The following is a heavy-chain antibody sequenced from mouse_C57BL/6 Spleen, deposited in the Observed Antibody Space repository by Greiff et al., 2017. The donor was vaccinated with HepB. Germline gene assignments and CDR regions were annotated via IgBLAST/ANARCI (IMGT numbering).Heavy chain of an antibody. V-gene: IGHV1-80*01. D-gene: IGHD1-1*01. J-gene: IGHJ2*01. CDR3: ARWYYGSSYPYYFDY. CDR2: IYPGDGDT. CDR1: GYAFSSYW. Sequence: VKLQESGAELVKPGASVKISCKASGYAFSSYWMNWVKQRPGKGLEWIGQIYPGDGDTNYNGKFKGKATLTADKSSSTAYMQLSSLTSEDSAVYFCARWYYGSSYPYYFDYWGQGTTLTVSS.